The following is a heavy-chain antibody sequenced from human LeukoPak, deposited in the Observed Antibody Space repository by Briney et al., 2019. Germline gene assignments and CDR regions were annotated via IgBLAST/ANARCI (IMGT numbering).Heavy chain of an antibody. Sequence: SETLSLTCTVSGASVTSYYWNWIRQPPGKGLEWIGYILYSGTTNYNPPLNSRVTMSLDTSKNQFSLELSSVTAADTAVYYCARRITARGLGQENWFDPWGQGILVTVSS. D-gene: IGHD6-6*01. CDR2: ILYSGTT. J-gene: IGHJ5*02. V-gene: IGHV4-59*02. CDR3: ARRITARGLGQENWFDP. CDR1: GASVTSYY.